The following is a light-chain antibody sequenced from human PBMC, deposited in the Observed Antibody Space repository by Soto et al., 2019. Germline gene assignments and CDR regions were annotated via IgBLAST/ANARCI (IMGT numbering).Light chain of an antibody. CDR3: SSYTSSSTQV. CDR2: DVS. J-gene: IGLJ1*01. CDR1: SSDVGGYNY. V-gene: IGLV2-14*01. Sequence: LTRPASVSGSPGQSITISCTGTSSDVGGYNYVSWYQQHPGKAPKLMIYDVSNRPSGVSNRFSGSKSGNTASLTISGLQAEDEADYYCSSYTSSSTQVFGTGTKVTVL.